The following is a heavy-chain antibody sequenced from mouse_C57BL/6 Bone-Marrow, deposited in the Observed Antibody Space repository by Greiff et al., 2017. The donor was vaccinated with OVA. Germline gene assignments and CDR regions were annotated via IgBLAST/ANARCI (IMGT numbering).Heavy chain of an antibody. CDR1: GYTFTSSG. Sequence: VQLQQSGAELARPGASVKLSCKASGYTFTSSGISWVKQRTGQGLEWIGEIYPRSGHTYYNEKFKGKATLTADKSSSTAYMELRSLTSEDSAVYVCARWRWLLRLYWYFDVWGTGTTVTVSA. V-gene: IGHV1-81*01. CDR2: IYPRSGHT. J-gene: IGHJ1*03. CDR3: ARWRWLLRLYWYFDV. D-gene: IGHD2-3*01.